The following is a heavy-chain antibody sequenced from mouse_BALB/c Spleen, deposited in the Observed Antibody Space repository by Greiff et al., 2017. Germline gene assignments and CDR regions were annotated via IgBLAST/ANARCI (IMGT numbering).Heavy chain of an antibody. Sequence: EVQLVESGGGLVKPGGSLKLSCAASGFAFSSYDMSWVRQTPEKRLEWVAYISSGGGSTYYPDTVKGRFTISRDNAKNTLYLQMSSLKSEDTAMYYCASLRDYWGQGTTLTVSS. CDR2: ISSGGGST. J-gene: IGHJ2*01. CDR1: GFAFSSYD. V-gene: IGHV5-12-1*01. CDR3: ASLRDY.